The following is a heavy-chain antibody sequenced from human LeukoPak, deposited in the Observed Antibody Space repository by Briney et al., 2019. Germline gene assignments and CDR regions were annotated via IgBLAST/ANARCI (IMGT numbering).Heavy chain of an antibody. D-gene: IGHD5-12*01. Sequence: GGSLRLSCAASGFTFSSYDMHWVRQATGKGLEWVSAIGTAGDTYYPGSVKGRFTISRENAKNSLYLQMNSLRVEDTAVYYCARKGREKESGFENPFNWYFDLWGRGTLVTVSS. J-gene: IGHJ2*01. CDR1: GFTFSSYD. CDR3: ARKGREKESGFENPFNWYFDL. V-gene: IGHV3-13*01. CDR2: IGTAGDT.